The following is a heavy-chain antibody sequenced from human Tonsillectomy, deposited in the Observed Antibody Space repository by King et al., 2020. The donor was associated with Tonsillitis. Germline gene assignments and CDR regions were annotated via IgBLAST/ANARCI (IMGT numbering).Heavy chain of an antibody. V-gene: IGHV3-30-3*01. CDR3: AGGRGSRAYNPLDC. CDR1: GFTFSSYA. CDR2: ISHDGSNK. Sequence: VQLVESGGGVVQPGRSLRLSCAASGFTFSSYAMHWVRQAPGKGLEWVAVISHDGSNKYSADSVKGRFTISRDNSKNTLYLQMNNLRAEDTAVYYCAGGRGSRAYNPLDCWGQGALVTVSS. J-gene: IGHJ4*02. D-gene: IGHD3-22*01.